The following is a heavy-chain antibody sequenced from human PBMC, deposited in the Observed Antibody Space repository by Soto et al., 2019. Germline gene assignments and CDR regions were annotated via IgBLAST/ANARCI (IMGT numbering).Heavy chain of an antibody. CDR1: GGSFSCYY. CDR2: INHSGST. D-gene: IGHD3-10*01. J-gene: IGHJ6*02. V-gene: IGHV4-34*01. Sequence: PSETLSLTCAVYGGSFSCYYWSWIRQPPGKGLEWIGEINHSGSTNYNPSLKSRVTISVDTSKNQFSLKLSSVTAADTAVYYCARGCITRVRVVIISSNYFYYGMDGWGQWTTVP. CDR3: ARGCITRVRVVIISSNYFYYGMDG.